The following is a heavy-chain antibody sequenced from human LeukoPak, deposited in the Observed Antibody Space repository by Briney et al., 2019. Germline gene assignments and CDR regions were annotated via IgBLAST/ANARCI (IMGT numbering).Heavy chain of an antibody. J-gene: IGHJ5*02. Sequence: PSETLSLTCAVSGGSISSNNWWSWVRQPPGKGLEWIGEIYHSGSTNYNPSLKSRVTISVDTSKNQFSLKLSSVTAADTAVYYCARGRGYYDSSGYYLMSWGQGTLVTVSS. V-gene: IGHV4-4*02. CDR3: ARGRGYYDSSGYYLMS. D-gene: IGHD3-22*01. CDR2: IYHSGST. CDR1: GGSISSNNW.